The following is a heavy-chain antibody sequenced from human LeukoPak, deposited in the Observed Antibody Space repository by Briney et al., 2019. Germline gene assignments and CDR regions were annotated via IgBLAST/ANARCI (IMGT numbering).Heavy chain of an antibody. CDR1: GASMSNYY. D-gene: IGHD3-3*02. CDR3: ARGRAFFD. CDR2: IYYSGST. V-gene: IGHV4-59*01. J-gene: IGHJ4*02. Sequence: SETLSLTCNVSGASMSNYYWVWIRQPPGKGLEWIGYIYYSGSTNYNPSLKSRVTISVDTSKNQFSLKLSSVTAADTAVYYCARGRAFFDWGQGTLVTVSS.